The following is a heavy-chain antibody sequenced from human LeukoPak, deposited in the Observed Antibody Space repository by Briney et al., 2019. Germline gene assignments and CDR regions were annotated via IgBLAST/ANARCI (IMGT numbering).Heavy chain of an antibody. D-gene: IGHD2-2*01. Sequence: SVKVSCKASGGTFSNYAIIWVRQAPGQGLEWMGGIIPFFGTTNCSQKFQGRVTMTADESTSTAYMELNSLESEDTAVYCCARDLGDCTTTTCYGDYYYAMDVWGNGTTVTVSS. J-gene: IGHJ6*04. CDR2: IIPFFGTT. CDR3: ARDLGDCTTTTCYGDYYYAMDV. CDR1: GGTFSNYA. V-gene: IGHV1-69*01.